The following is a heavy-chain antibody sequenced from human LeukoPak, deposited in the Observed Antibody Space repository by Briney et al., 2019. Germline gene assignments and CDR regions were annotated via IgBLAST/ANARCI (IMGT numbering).Heavy chain of an antibody. CDR1: GYSFINYW. CDR3: ARRRDGYTVDY. J-gene: IGHJ4*02. D-gene: IGHD5-24*01. V-gene: IGHV5-51*01. Sequence: GESLKISCTGSGYSFINYWIGWVRQMPGKGLEWMGIIYPGDSDTRYSPSFQGQVTISADKSISTAYLQWSSLKASDTAMYYCARRRDGYTVDYWGQGTLVTASS. CDR2: IYPGDSDT.